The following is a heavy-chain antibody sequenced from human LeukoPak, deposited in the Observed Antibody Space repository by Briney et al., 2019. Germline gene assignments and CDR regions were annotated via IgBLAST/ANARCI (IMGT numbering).Heavy chain of an antibody. V-gene: IGHV3-23*01. Sequence: GGSLRLSCTASGFTFNNYAMYWVRQAPRKGLERVAGIFGSCGSVHYADSVKGRFTIARDNSKNTVYLQMDSLRGEDTAVYDCTKTTTGYSSGQYPGWSADHWGRGALVTVSS. J-gene: IGHJ4*02. CDR2: IFGSCGSV. CDR1: GFTFNNYA. D-gene: IGHD3-22*01. CDR3: TKTTTGYSSGQYPGWSADH.